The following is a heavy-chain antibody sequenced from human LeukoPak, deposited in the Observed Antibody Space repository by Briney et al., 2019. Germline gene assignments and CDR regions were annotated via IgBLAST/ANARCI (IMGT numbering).Heavy chain of an antibody. V-gene: IGHV4-39*01. CDR3: ARLKEGIDY. D-gene: IGHD3-10*01. J-gene: IGHJ4*02. CDR2: IYYSGNT. Sequence: SETLSLTCPVSSGSISSGVYYWSWIRQHPGKGLEWIGSIYYSGNTYYNPSLKSRVTISVDTSKNQFSLKLSSVTAADTAVYYCARLKEGIDYWGQGTLVTVSS. CDR1: SGSISSGVYY.